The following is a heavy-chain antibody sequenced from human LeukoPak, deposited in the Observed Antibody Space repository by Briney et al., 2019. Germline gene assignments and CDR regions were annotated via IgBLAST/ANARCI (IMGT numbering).Heavy chain of an antibody. D-gene: IGHD3-9*01. Sequence: GGSLRLSCAASGFTFSNAWMSWVRQAPGKGLEWVGRIKSKTDGGTTDYAAPVKGRFTISRDDSKNTLYLQMNSLKTEDTAVYYCTTEYYDILTGYFPIDNWGQGTLVTVSS. CDR2: IKSKTDGGTT. V-gene: IGHV3-15*01. CDR3: TTEYYDILTGYFPIDN. CDR1: GFTFSNAW. J-gene: IGHJ4*02.